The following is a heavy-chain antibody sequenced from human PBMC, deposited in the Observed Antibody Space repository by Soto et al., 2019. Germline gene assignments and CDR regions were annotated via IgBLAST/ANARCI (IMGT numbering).Heavy chain of an antibody. Sequence: GGSLRLSCAASRFIINNYAMYCVRQAPGKGLQCVSAVSNTGGTYHADSVKGRFSVSRDNSNNMLYLQMNGLRAEDTAIYYCAQRRDGSNSTYSDFDYWGQGTLVTVSS. CDR1: RFIINNYA. V-gene: IGHV3-23*01. CDR2: VSNTGGT. D-gene: IGHD3-22*01. J-gene: IGHJ4*02. CDR3: AQRRDGSNSTYSDFDY.